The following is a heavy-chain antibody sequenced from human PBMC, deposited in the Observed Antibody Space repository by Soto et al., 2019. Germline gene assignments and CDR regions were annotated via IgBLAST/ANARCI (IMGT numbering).Heavy chain of an antibody. V-gene: IGHV3-30-3*01. CDR1: GFTFSSYA. D-gene: IGHD2-2*01. Sequence: QVQLVESGGGVVQPGTSLRLSCVASGFTFSSYAMNWVRQAPGKGLEWVALISYDGSNKYYADSVKGRFTISRDSSKNTLYLQMNSLRDADTAFYYCGRCSSTSCHLGSDYWGQGNLVTVSS. CDR2: ISYDGSNK. J-gene: IGHJ4*02. CDR3: GRCSSTSCHLGSDY.